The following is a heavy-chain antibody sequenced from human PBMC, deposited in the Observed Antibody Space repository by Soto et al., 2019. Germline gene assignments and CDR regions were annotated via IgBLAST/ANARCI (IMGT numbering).Heavy chain of an antibody. Sequence: QVQLQESGPGLVKPSQTLSLTCTVSGGSISSGGHYWSWIRQHPGKGLEWIGYLYYSGSTYYNPSLRRRVTISVETSKNQFSLKLCSVTAADTAVYYWARGRGIAARLAYYYGMDVWGQGATVTVS. D-gene: IGHD6-6*01. CDR3: ARGRGIAARLAYYYGMDV. CDR1: GGSISSGGHY. J-gene: IGHJ6*02. V-gene: IGHV4-31*03. CDR2: LYYSGST.